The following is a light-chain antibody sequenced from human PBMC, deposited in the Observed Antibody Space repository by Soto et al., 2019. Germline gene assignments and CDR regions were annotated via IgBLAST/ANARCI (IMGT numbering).Light chain of an antibody. CDR3: QRPGV. J-gene: IGKJ3*01. CDR1: QGISSY. CDR2: AAS. Sequence: DIQFTQSPSFLSASVGDRVTITCRASQGISSYLAWYQQKPGKAPKLLIYAASTLQSGVPSRFSGSGSGTEFTLTISSMKPEDFATYYCQRPGVFGPGTKVDIK. V-gene: IGKV1-9*01.